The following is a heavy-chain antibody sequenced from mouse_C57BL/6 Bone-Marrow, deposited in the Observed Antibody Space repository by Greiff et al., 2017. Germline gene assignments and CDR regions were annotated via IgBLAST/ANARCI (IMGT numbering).Heavy chain of an antibody. D-gene: IGHD2-1*01. CDR1: GYTFTSYW. V-gene: IGHV1-50*01. CDR2: IDPSSSYT. J-gene: IGHJ1*03. Sequence: QVQLQQPGAELVKPGASVKLSCKASGYTFTSYWMQWVKQRPGQGLEWIGEIDPSSSYTNYNQKFKGKATLTVDTSSSTAYMQLSSLTSEDSAVYDCAREVSTRAYWYFDVWGTGTTVTVSS. CDR3: AREVSTRAYWYFDV.